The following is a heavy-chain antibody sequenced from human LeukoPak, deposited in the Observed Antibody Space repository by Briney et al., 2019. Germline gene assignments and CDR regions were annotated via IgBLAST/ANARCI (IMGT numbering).Heavy chain of an antibody. J-gene: IGHJ6*03. CDR1: GGTVTSSTYF. V-gene: IGHV4-39*07. CDR3: ARDGFYYHYYMDV. Sequence: KPSETLSLTCTLSGGTVTSSTYFWGWIRQPPGKGLEWIGSISYSGATYYNPFLKSRVSMSVHTSKNQFSPKLSSVTAADTAVYYCARDGFYYHYYMDVWGEGTTVTVSS. D-gene: IGHD1-14*01. CDR2: ISYSGAT.